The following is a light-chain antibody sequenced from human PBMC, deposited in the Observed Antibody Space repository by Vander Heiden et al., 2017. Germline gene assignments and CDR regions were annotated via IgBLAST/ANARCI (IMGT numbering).Light chain of an antibody. Sequence: DIVLTQSPATLSLSPGERATLSCRASQSVGDYLAWYQQKPGQAPRLLIYDASNRATGIPARFSGSGSGTAFTLTISSLEPEDFAVYYCQQRSNWPPLTFGGGTRVEIK. CDR1: QSVGDY. CDR3: QQRSNWPPLT. CDR2: DAS. V-gene: IGKV3-11*01. J-gene: IGKJ4*01.